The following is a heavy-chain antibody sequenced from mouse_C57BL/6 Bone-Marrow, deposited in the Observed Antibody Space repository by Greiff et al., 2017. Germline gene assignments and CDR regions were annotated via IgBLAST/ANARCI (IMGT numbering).Heavy chain of an antibody. J-gene: IGHJ3*01. CDR3: ARGGCFAY. Sequence: QVQLQQPGAELVRPGTSVKLSCKASGYTFTSYWMHWVKQRPGQGLEWIGVIDPSDSYTNYNQKFKGKATLTADTSSSTAYVQLSSLTSEDSAVYYCARGGCFAYGGQGTLVTVSA. CDR1: GYTFTSYW. V-gene: IGHV1-59*01. CDR2: IDPSDSYT.